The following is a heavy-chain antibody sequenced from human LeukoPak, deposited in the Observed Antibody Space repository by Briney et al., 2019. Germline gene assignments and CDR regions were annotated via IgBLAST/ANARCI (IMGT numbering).Heavy chain of an antibody. CDR1: GGSITGYY. CDR3: ARMSFSGNYPDAFDI. Sequence: SETLSLTCTVSGGSITGYYWSWIRQPPGKRLEWIGYIYYSGSTNYNPSLQSRVTISVDTSRNQFPLKLSSVTAADTAVYYCARMSFSGNYPDAFDIWGQGTMVTVSS. CDR2: IYYSGST. V-gene: IGHV4-59*01. D-gene: IGHD1-26*01. J-gene: IGHJ3*02.